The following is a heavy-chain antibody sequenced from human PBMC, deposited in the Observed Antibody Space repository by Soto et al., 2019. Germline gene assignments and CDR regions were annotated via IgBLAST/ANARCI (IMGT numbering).Heavy chain of an antibody. Sequence: SETLSLTCIVSGESISSSSYYWGWIRQPPGKGLEWIGSIYYSGRTYYNPSFKSRVTISIDTSKNQFSLKLSSVTATDTAVYYCARQRTTVATQAYFDHWGHGALVTVS. CDR1: GESISSSSYY. CDR2: IYYSGRT. CDR3: ARQRTTVATQAYFDH. J-gene: IGHJ4*01. D-gene: IGHD2-21*02. V-gene: IGHV4-39*01.